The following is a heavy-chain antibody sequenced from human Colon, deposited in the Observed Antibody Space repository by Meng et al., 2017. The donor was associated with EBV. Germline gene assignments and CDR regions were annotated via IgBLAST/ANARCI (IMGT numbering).Heavy chain of an antibody. CDR2: IYHSGGT. J-gene: IGHJ4*02. CDR3: ARDPYATGWAG. CDR1: GGSISISTW. Sequence: QMQLQESGPGLVKPSGTLSLTCAVSGGSISISTWWSWVRQPPGKGLEWIGEIYHSGGTNYNPSLRGRVTISLDKSKNQFSLTLRSVTAADTAVYYCARDPYATGWAGWGQGTLFTVSS. V-gene: IGHV4-4*02. D-gene: IGHD6-19*01.